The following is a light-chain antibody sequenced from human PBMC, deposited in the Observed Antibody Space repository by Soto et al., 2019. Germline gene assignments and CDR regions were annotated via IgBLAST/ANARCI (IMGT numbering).Light chain of an antibody. V-gene: IGKV3-11*01. J-gene: IGKJ3*01. CDR2: DAS. Sequence: EIVLTQSPATLSLSPGERATLSCRASQRVSSYLAWYQQKPGQAPRLLIYDASNRATGIPARFSGSGSGTDFTLTISSLEPEDFAVYYCQQRSNSPWTFGPGTKVDIK. CDR3: QQRSNSPWT. CDR1: QRVSSY.